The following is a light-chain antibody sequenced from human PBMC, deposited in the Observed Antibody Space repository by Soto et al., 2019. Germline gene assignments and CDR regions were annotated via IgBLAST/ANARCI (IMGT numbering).Light chain of an antibody. V-gene: IGLV2-14*01. CDR3: SSYTTTSTPCV. CDR1: SRDVGGYNY. CDR2: EVS. J-gene: IGLJ1*01. Sequence: QFVLTQPASVSGSPGQSITISCTGTSRDVGGYNYVSWYQQHPGKAPKLIIYEVSHRPSGASNHFSGYKSGNTASLTISGLQAEDEADYYCSSYTTTSTPCVFGTGTKGTVL.